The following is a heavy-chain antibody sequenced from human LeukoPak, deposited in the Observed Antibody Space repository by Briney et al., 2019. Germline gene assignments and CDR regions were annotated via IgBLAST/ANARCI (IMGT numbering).Heavy chain of an antibody. Sequence: ASVKVSCKASGHTFTSYYMHWMRQTPGQGLEWMGIINPSGGSTGYAQKFQGRVTMTRDTSTSTVYMELSSLRSEDTAVYYCARPPDSGRYAYYFDYWGQGTLVTVSS. CDR3: ARPPDSGRYAYYFDY. CDR1: GHTFTSYY. J-gene: IGHJ4*02. CDR2: INPSGGST. V-gene: IGHV1-46*01. D-gene: IGHD1-26*01.